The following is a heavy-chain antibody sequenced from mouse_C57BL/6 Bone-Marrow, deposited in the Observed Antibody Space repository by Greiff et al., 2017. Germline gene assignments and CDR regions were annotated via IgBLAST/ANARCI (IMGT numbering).Heavy chain of an antibody. J-gene: IGHJ4*01. D-gene: IGHD4-1*02. CDR3: ARSNWVYAMDY. V-gene: IGHV1-69*01. CDR2: IDPSDSYT. Sequence: QVQLQQPGAELVMPGASVKLSCKASGYTFTSYWMHWVKQRPGQGLEWIGEIDPSDSYTNYKQKLQGKSTLTVDKSSSTAYMQLSSLTSEDSAVYYCARSNWVYAMDYWGQGTSVTVSS. CDR1: GYTFTSYW.